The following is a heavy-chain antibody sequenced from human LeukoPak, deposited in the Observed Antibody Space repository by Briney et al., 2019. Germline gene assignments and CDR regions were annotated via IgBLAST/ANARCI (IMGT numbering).Heavy chain of an antibody. J-gene: IGHJ3*02. CDR3: VRTSSGYSPI. CDR1: GFTFSWHA. D-gene: IGHD3-22*01. Sequence: GGSLRLSCAASGFTFSWHAMHWVRQAPGKGLEYVSAISSNGGSTYYADSVKGRFTISRDNSKNTLYLQMSSLRAEDTAVFYCVRTSSGYSPIWGQGTMVTVSS. V-gene: IGHV3-64D*06. CDR2: ISSNGGST.